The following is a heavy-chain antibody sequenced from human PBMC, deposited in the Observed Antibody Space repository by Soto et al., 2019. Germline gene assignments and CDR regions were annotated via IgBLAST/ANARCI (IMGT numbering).Heavy chain of an antibody. CDR2: IDRRSDM. D-gene: IGHD2-21*02. V-gene: IGHV3-21*01. CDR3: AREETAWPLAYGLDV. CDR1: GFTFSSYS. J-gene: IGHJ6*02. Sequence: GGSLRLSCAASGFTFSSYSIHWVRQAPGKGLEWVSSIDRRSDMYYADSVKGRFTISRDNAKNSVSLQMNSLRAEDTAVYYCAREETAWPLAYGLDVWGQGTTVTVSS.